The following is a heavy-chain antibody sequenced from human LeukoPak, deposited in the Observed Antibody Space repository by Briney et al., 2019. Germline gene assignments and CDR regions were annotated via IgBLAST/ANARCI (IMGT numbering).Heavy chain of an antibody. D-gene: IGHD5-18*01. Sequence: SETLSLTCTVSGGSISSGSYYWSWIRQPAGKGLEWLGRIYTSGSTNYNPSLKSRVTISVDTSKNQFSLKLSSVTAADTAVYYCARVDTTMAYFDYWGQGTLVTVSS. CDR2: IYTSGST. CDR3: ARVDTTMAYFDY. CDR1: GGSISSGSYY. J-gene: IGHJ4*02. V-gene: IGHV4-61*02.